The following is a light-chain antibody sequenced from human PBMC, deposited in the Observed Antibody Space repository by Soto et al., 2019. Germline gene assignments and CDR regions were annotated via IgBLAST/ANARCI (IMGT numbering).Light chain of an antibody. CDR3: CSYTGSYTLKV. V-gene: IGLV2-11*01. CDR2: DVT. J-gene: IGLJ3*02. Sequence: QSALTQPRSVSGSPGQSVTISCTGTSSDVGGYNYVSWYQQHPGKAPKLMIYDVTKRPSGVPDRFSGSKSGNTASLTISALRSEDEADYYCCSYTGSYTLKVFGGGTKLTVL. CDR1: SSDVGGYNY.